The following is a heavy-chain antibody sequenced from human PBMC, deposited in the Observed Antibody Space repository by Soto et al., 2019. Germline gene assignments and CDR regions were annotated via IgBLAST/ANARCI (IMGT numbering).Heavy chain of an antibody. CDR1: GFTFSSYA. D-gene: IGHD5-12*01. J-gene: IGHJ4*02. Sequence: GGSLSLSCAASGFTFSSYAMTWVRPAPGKGLEWVSAISYSGVSTYYADSVKGRFTISRDSSENTLSLQMNSLRVDDTAVYYCARTRGYSDYDLDYWGQGTLVTGS. CDR3: ARTRGYSDYDLDY. V-gene: IGHV3-23*01. CDR2: ISYSGVST.